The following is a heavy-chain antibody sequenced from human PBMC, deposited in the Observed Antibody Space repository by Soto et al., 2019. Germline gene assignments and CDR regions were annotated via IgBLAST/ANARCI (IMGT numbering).Heavy chain of an antibody. CDR3: AKDDYVWGKPPKGHFDY. CDR1: GFTFSSYA. CDR2: ISGSGGST. V-gene: IGHV3-23*01. Sequence: EVQLLESGGGLVQPGGSLRLSCAASGFTFSSYAMSWVRQAPGKGLEWVSAISGSGGSTYYADSVKGRFTISRDNSKNTLYLKMNSLRAEDTAVYYCAKDDYVWGKPPKGHFDYWGQGTLVTVSS. D-gene: IGHD3-16*01. J-gene: IGHJ4*02.